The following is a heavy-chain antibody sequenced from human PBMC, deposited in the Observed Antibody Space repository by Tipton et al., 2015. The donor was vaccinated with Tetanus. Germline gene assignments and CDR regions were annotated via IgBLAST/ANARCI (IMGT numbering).Heavy chain of an antibody. D-gene: IGHD3-10*01. CDR3: VKDRGTQSGSGTYNFDF. J-gene: IGHJ4*02. CDR2: INSRGTST. Sequence: SLRLSCAASGFTFNKYWMHWVRQAPGKGLVWLSRINSRGTSTSYADSGKGRFIISRDNDKNTLYLDMHSLGAEDTAVYHCVKDRGTQSGSGTYNFDFWGQGTLVTVSS. CDR1: GFTFNKYW. V-gene: IGHV3-74*01.